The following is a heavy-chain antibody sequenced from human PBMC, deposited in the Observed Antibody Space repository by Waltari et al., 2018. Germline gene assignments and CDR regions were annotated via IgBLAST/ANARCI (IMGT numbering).Heavy chain of an antibody. D-gene: IGHD6-13*01. J-gene: IGHJ4*02. CDR1: GSTFSRGG. V-gene: IGHV3-21*01. Sequence: EVRLVESGGGLVKPGGSLRLSCAASGSTFSRGGMHWVRQAPGKGLEWVSSISSLSKYTYYADSVKGRFTISRDNAKNSLYLQMNSLRAEDTAVYFCARDGISSTQSGYFDYWGQGVLVTVSS. CDR2: ISSLSKYT. CDR3: ARDGISSTQSGYFDY.